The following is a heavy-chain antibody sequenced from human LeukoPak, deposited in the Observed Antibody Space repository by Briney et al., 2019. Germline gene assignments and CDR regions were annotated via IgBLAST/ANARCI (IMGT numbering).Heavy chain of an antibody. CDR2: FSDSGNT. D-gene: IGHD3-10*01. V-gene: IGHV4-59*08. J-gene: IGHJ5*02. Sequence: SETLSLTCTVSGGSISHHYWSWIRQPPGRGLEWIGYFSDSGNTIYNPSLKSRVTILGDTSKNQFSLKLSSVTAADTAVYYCARHATGSYSVPWLDPWGQGTLVTVST. CDR1: GGSISHHY. CDR3: ARHATGSYSVPWLDP.